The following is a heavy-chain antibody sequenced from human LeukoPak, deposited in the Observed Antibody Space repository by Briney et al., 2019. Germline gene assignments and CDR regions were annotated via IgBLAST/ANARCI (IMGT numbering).Heavy chain of an antibody. CDR3: ARRDYYYCFDY. CDR1: GFTVSSNY. Sequence: GGSLRLSCAASGFTVSSNYMSWVRQAPGKGLEWVSVISGSGGSTYYADSVKGRFTISRDNSKNTLYLQMNSLRAEDTAVYYCARRDYYYCFDYWGQGTLVTVSS. J-gene: IGHJ4*02. D-gene: IGHD3-22*01. CDR2: ISGSGGST. V-gene: IGHV3-23*01.